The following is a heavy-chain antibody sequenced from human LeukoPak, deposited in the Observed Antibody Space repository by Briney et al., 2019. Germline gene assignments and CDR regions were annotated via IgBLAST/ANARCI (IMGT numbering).Heavy chain of an antibody. CDR3: AKGDYYDSSGFIPFDY. J-gene: IGHJ4*02. Sequence: PGGSLRLSCAASGFTFSNYAMSWVRQAPGKGLEWVSAISGSGGSTYYADSVKGRFTIPRDNSKNTLYLQMNSLRAEDTAVYYCAKGDYYDSSGFIPFDYWGQGTLVTVSS. CDR2: ISGSGGST. CDR1: GFTFSNYA. D-gene: IGHD3-22*01. V-gene: IGHV3-23*01.